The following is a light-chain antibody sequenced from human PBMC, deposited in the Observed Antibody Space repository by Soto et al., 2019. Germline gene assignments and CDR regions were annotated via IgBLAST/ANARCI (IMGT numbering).Light chain of an antibody. V-gene: IGKV3-15*01. CDR2: GAS. Sequence: EIVMTQSPATLSVSPGERATLSCRASQSVSSNLAWYQQKPGQAPRLLIYGASTRATGIPARFSGSGSGTEFTLTFSGLQSEDFAVYYCQQYNNWPETFGQGTKVEIK. CDR1: QSVSSN. J-gene: IGKJ1*01. CDR3: QQYNNWPET.